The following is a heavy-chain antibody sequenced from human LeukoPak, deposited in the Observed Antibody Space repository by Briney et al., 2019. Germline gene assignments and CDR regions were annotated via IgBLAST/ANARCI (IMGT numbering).Heavy chain of an antibody. CDR2: ISSSGSTI. V-gene: IGHV3-48*03. D-gene: IGHD3-10*02. J-gene: IGHJ6*04. CDR3: AELGITMIGGV. Sequence: GGSLRLSCAASGFTVSSKYMTWVRQAPGKGLEWVSYISSSGSTIYYADSVKGRFTISRDNAKNSLYLQMNSLRAEDTAVYYCAELGITMIGGVWGKGTTVTISS. CDR1: GFTVSSKY.